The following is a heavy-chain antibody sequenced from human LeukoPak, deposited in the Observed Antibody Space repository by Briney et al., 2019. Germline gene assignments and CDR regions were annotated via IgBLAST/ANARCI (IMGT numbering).Heavy chain of an antibody. CDR1: GFTFSNYN. J-gene: IGHJ4*02. CDR2: ISSSRTM. D-gene: IGHD2-2*01. CDR3: ATGRSCTTCYLPDY. V-gene: IGHV3-69-1*01. Sequence: GGSLRLSCAASGFTFSNYNMNWVRQAPGKGLEWVSIISSSRTMHYADSVKGRFTISRDNAKNSLYLQMNSLRAEDTAVYHCATGRSCTTCYLPDYWGQGTLVTVSS.